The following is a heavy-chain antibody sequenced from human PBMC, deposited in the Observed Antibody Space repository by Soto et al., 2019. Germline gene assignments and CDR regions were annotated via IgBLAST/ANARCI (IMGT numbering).Heavy chain of an antibody. V-gene: IGHV3-23*01. D-gene: IGHD3-22*01. CDR3: AKFYDSSGYYHDFDY. Sequence: GGSLRLSCAASGFTFSSYAMSWVRQAPGKGLEWVSAISGSGGSTYYADSMKGRFTISRDNSKNTLYLQMNSLRAEDTAVYYCAKFYDSSGYYHDFDYWGQGTLVTVSS. J-gene: IGHJ4*02. CDR2: ISGSGGST. CDR1: GFTFSSYA.